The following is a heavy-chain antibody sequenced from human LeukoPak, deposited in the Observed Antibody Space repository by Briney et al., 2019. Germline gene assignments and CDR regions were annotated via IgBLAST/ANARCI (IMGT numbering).Heavy chain of an antibody. V-gene: IGHV4-30-4*08. CDR2: IYFNGDT. CDR3: ARAGVVPAAINRAFDI. CDR1: GGSIRSGDYY. Sequence: PSETLSLTCIVSGGSIRSGDYYWSWIRQPAGKGLEWIGYIYFNGDTYYNPSLKSRVSISVAMSKNQFSLKLSSVTAAGTALYYCARAGVVPAAINRAFDIWGQGSVVTVSS. J-gene: IGHJ3*02. D-gene: IGHD2-2*02.